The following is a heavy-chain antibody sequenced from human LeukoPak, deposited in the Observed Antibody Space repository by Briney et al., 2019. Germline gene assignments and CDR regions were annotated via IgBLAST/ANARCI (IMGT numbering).Heavy chain of an antibody. CDR1: GFTFSTYA. CDR3: AKQESGGDFYFDY. D-gene: IGHD2-21*02. CDR2: ISGSGGST. J-gene: IGHJ4*02. Sequence: PGGSLRLSCAASGFTFSTYAMSWLCQAPGKGLEWVSGISGSGGSTYYADSVKGRFTISRDNSKNTLFLQMNSLRAEDTAVYYCAKQESGGDFYFDYWGQGTLVTVSS. V-gene: IGHV3-23*01.